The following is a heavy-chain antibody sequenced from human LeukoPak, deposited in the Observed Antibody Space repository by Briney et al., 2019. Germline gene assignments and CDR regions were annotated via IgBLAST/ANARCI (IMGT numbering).Heavy chain of an antibody. CDR2: MNEGGSAE. V-gene: IGHV3-7*01. J-gene: IGHJ4*02. Sequence: MNEGGSAEYYAESVKGRFTISRDNAENSVHLQMNSLRAEDTAVYYCAGDWELSRDYWGQGTLVTVSS. CDR3: AGDWELSRDY. D-gene: IGHD1-7*01.